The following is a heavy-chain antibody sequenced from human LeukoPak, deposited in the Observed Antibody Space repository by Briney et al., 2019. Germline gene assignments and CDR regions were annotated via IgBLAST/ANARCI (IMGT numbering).Heavy chain of an antibody. CDR3: ARAGIAVAGTSL. D-gene: IGHD6-19*01. J-gene: IGHJ4*02. CDR2: ISSSSSYI. V-gene: IGHV3-21*01. Sequence: GGSLRLSCAASGFTFSSYSMNWVRQAPGKGLEWVSSISSSSSYIYYADSVEGRFTISRDNAKNSLYLQMNSLRAEDTAVYYCARAGIAVAGTSLWGQGTLVTVSS. CDR1: GFTFSSYS.